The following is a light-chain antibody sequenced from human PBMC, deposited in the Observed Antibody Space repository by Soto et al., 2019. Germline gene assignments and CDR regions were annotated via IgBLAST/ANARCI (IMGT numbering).Light chain of an antibody. J-gene: IGKJ3*01. CDR3: QQGNSFPLT. CDR1: QGIYNW. V-gene: IGKV1-12*01. Sequence: DIQMTQSPSSVSASVGDRVTSTCRASQGIYNWLAWYQQKPGGAPKLLIYAASSLQSGVPSRFSGSGSKTDFTLTISSLQPEDSATYYCQQGNSFPLTFGPGTKVDIK. CDR2: AAS.